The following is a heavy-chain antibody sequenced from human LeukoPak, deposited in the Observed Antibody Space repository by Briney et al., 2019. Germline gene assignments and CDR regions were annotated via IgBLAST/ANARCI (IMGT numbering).Heavy chain of an antibody. CDR3: ARMPIYYYENSGYANYYFYGMDV. D-gene: IGHD3-22*01. CDR1: GFSLATVGMC. CDR2: IDWDDDK. V-gene: IGHV2-70*11. J-gene: IGHJ6*02. Sequence: SGPTLVNPTQTLTLTCTFSGFSLATVGMCVNWIRQPPGKALEWLARIDWDDDKSYSTSLKTRLTISKDTSKNQVVLTMTNMDPVDTASYYCARMPIYYYENSGYANYYFYGMDVRGPGTTVTVSS.